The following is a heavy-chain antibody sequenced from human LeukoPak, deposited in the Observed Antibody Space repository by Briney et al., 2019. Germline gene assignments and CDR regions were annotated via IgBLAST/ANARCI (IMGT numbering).Heavy chain of an antibody. CDR2: ISGSGGTT. D-gene: IGHD3-9*01. J-gene: IGHJ3*02. CDR3: AKVRYFGPSAFDI. CDR1: GFIFSRYA. Sequence: GGSPRLSCAASGFIFSRYAMGWVRQPPGKGLEWVSTISGSGGTTYYADSVKGRFTISRDNSKNTLYLQMNSLRAEDTAVYYCAKVRYFGPSAFDIWGQGTMVTVSS. V-gene: IGHV3-23*01.